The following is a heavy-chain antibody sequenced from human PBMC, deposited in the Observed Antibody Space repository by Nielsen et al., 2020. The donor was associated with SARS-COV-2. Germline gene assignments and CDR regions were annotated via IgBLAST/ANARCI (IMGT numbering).Heavy chain of an antibody. D-gene: IGHD6-25*01. V-gene: IGHV3-23*01. CDR1: GFTFSDYA. Sequence: GGSLRLSCAASGFTFSDYAMTWVRQAPGKGLEWVSTISGSGGGSYHAHSVKGRFAISRDNSKNTLYLQMNGLRGEDTALYYCAKVLYTSEWEPTIYGVDVWGQGTPVTVSS. J-gene: IGHJ6*02. CDR2: ISGSGGGS. CDR3: AKVLYTSEWEPTIYGVDV.